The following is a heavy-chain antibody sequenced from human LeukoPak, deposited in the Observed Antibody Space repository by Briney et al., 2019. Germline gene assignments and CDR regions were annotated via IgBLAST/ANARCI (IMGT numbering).Heavy chain of an antibody. CDR3: AKSTHMVRGVISFFDY. J-gene: IGHJ4*02. Sequence: GGSLRLSCAASGFTFSSYAMSWVRQAPGKGLEWVSAISGSGGSTYYADSVKGRFTISRDNSKNTLHLQMNSLRAEDTAVYYCAKSTHMVRGVISFFDYWGQGTLVTVSS. CDR1: GFTFSSYA. V-gene: IGHV3-23*01. D-gene: IGHD3-10*01. CDR2: ISGSGGST.